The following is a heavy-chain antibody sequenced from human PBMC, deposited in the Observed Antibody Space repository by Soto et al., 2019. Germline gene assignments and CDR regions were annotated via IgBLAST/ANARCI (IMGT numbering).Heavy chain of an antibody. D-gene: IGHD6-19*01. CDR2: IYYSGST. V-gene: IGHV4-31*03. CDR1: GGSISSGGYY. J-gene: IGHJ3*02. CDR3: ARDSSGYFAFDI. Sequence: PSETLSLTCTVSGGSISSGGYYWSWIPQHPGKGLEWIGYIYYSGSTYYNPSLKSRVTISVDTSKNQFSLKLSSVTAADTAVYYCARDSSGYFAFDIWGQGTMVTVSS.